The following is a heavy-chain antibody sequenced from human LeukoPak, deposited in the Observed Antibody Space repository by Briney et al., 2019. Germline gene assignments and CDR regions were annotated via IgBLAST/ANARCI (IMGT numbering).Heavy chain of an antibody. Sequence: SETLSLTCTVSGGSISSYYWSWIRQPPGKGLEWSGYIYYSGSTNYNPSLKSRVTISVDTSKNQFSLKLSSVTAADTAVYYCARGNEYYDFWSGYYRDWFDPWGQGTLVTVSS. D-gene: IGHD3-3*01. CDR3: ARGNEYYDFWSGYYRDWFDP. V-gene: IGHV4-59*01. CDR2: IYYSGST. J-gene: IGHJ5*02. CDR1: GGSISSYY.